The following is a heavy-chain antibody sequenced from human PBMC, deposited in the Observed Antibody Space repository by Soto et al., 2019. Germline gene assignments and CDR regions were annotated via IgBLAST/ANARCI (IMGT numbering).Heavy chain of an antibody. D-gene: IGHD6-6*01. J-gene: IGHJ6*02. CDR2: IFPGDSDV. CDR3: ARSVAARPYYGMDV. CDR1: GYIFTTYW. Sequence: GESLKISCKGSGYIFTTYWIAWVRQRPGKGLEWIGIIFPGDSDVRYSPSFQGQVTISADKSISTAYLQWSSLKASDTAMYYCARSVAARPYYGMDVWGQGTTVTVSS. V-gene: IGHV5-51*01.